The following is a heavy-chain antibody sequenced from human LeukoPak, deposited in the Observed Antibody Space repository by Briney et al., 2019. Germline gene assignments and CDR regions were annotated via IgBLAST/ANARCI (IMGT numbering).Heavy chain of an antibody. CDR1: GYTFIDYY. CDR2: SNLNIGGT. Sequence: EASVKVSCKASGYTFIDYYMHWVRQAPGQGLEWMGWSNLNIGGTTYAQKFQGRVTMTRDTSLSTAYVELSRLKSDDPAVYYCARDNYYYCYGMDGWGQGTTVTVSS. CDR3: ARDNYYYCYGMDG. J-gene: IGHJ6*02. V-gene: IGHV1-2*02.